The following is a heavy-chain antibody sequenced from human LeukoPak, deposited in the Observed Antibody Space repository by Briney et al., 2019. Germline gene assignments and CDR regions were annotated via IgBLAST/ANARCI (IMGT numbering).Heavy chain of an antibody. CDR2: INHSGST. D-gene: IGHD6-19*01. V-gene: IGHV4-34*01. CDR3: ARIGWYREFDY. J-gene: IGHJ4*02. Sequence: SETLSLTCAVYGGSFSGYYRSWIRQPPGKGLEWIGEINHSGSTNYNPSLKSRVTISVDTSKNQFSLKLSSVTAADTAVYYCARIGWYREFDYWGQGTLVTVSS. CDR1: GGSFSGYY.